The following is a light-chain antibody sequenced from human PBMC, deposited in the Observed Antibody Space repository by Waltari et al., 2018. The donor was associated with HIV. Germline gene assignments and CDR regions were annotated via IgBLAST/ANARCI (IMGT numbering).Light chain of an antibody. V-gene: IGLV1-44*01. Sequence: QSVLPQPPSASGTPGPRVTISCSGGSSPIEGYTVNWYQQTPGTAPKLLIFTDNQRPSGVPDRFSGSKSGTSASLAISGLQSEDEADYYCSAWDDSLRGPVFGGGTKLTVL. CDR3: SAWDDSLRGPV. CDR2: TDN. J-gene: IGLJ2*01. CDR1: SSPIEGYT.